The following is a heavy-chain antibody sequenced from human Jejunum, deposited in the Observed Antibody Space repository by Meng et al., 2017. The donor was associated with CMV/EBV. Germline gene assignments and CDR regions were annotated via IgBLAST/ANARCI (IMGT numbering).Heavy chain of an antibody. J-gene: IGHJ4*02. V-gene: IGHV1-2*02. CDR1: ENTFTDYY. CDR3: AKDAGSFLDYYFDF. CDR2: LNPYTGDT. D-gene: IGHD3-10*01. Sequence: ASENTFTDYYVHWVRQAPGQGLEWLGYLNPYTGDTNYAQKFQGRVSMTRDTPTNTAYMELTRLRSDDTALYYCAKDAGSFLDYYFDFWGQGTLVTSPQ.